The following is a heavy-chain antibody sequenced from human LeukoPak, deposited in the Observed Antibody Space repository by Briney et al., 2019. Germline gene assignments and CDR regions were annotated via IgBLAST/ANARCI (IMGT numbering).Heavy chain of an antibody. J-gene: IGHJ6*02. Sequence: ASVKVSCKASGYTFTSYGISWVRQAPGQGLEWMGWIGAYNGNTNYAQKLQGRVTMTTDTSTSTAYMELRSLRSDDTAVYYCASWDNFWTGYYTHWYGMDVWGQGTTVTVSS. CDR2: IGAYNGNT. D-gene: IGHD3-3*01. CDR3: ASWDNFWTGYYTHWYGMDV. V-gene: IGHV1-18*01. CDR1: GYTFTSYG.